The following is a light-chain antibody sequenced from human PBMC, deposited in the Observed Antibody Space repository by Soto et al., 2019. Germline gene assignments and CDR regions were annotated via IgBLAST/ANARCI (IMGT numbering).Light chain of an antibody. Sequence: ELVLTPSPGTLSLSPGKRDPLSCRASQSISSSYLAWYQQRPGQAPRLLIYGASTRATGIPARFSGSGSGTDFTLTISSLEPEDFAVYYXXXXXXXXXWTFXXGTKVDI. V-gene: IGKV3-20*01. CDR3: XXXXXXXXWT. CDR2: GAS. CDR1: QSISSSY. J-gene: IGKJ1*01.